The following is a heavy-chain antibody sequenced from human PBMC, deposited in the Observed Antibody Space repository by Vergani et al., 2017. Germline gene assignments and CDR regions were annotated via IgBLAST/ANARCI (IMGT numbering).Heavy chain of an antibody. CDR3: ARGWSGYSTSWFFEY. Sequence: QVQLVQSRAEVKKPGASVKVSCKASGYTFAGYNIHWVRQAPGQGLELMGWINPNSGGTNYAQKFQGRVTMTRDTSINTAYMELSRLRSDDTAVYYCARGWSGYSTSWFFEYWGQGTLVTVSS. CDR1: GYTFAGYN. D-gene: IGHD6-13*01. V-gene: IGHV1-2*02. CDR2: INPNSGGT. J-gene: IGHJ4*02.